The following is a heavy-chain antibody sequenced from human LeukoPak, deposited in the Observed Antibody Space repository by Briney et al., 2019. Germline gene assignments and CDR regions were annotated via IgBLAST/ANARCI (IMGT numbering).Heavy chain of an antibody. CDR2: IYSSGST. CDR3: ARQYIDILTGYHRGELYWYFDL. V-gene: IGHV4-61*02. J-gene: IGHJ2*01. D-gene: IGHD3-9*01. Sequence: TSETLSLTCTVSGGSISSGSYYWSWMRQPAGKGLEWIGRIYSSGSTNYNPSLKSRVTISVDTSKNQFSLKLSSVTAADTAVYYCARQYIDILTGYHRGELYWYFDLWGRGTLVTVSS. CDR1: GGSISSGSYY.